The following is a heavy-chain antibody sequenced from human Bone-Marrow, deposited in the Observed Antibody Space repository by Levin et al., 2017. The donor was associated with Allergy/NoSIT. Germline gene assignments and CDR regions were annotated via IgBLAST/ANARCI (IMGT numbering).Heavy chain of an antibody. CDR1: GYSISSGYY. D-gene: IGHD2-2*01. V-gene: IGHV4-38-2*01. Sequence: SETLSLTCAVSGYSISSGYYWGWIRQPPGKVLEWIGSIYHSGSTYYNASLKSRFTISVDTSKNQFSLKLSSVTAADTAVYYCARVPYWSSTSCSKDIQPNWFDPWGQGTLVTVSS. J-gene: IGHJ5*02. CDR3: ARVPYWSSTSCSKDIQPNWFDP. CDR2: IYHSGST.